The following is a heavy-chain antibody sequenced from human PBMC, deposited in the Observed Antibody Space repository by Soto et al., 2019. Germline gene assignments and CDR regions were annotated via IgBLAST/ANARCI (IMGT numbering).Heavy chain of an antibody. CDR1: GGTFSSYA. Sequence: QVQLVQSGAEVKKPGSSVKVSCKASGGTFSSYAISWVRQAPGQGLEWMGGIIPIFGTANYAQKXXXRXXXXXXXXXXXXXXXXXXXXXXXXXXXXXXXXXXXXXXXXXXXXXXXXDYWGQGTLVTVSS. J-gene: IGHJ4*02. CDR3: XXXXXXXXXXXXXXXXXXXDY. V-gene: IGHV1-69*05. CDR2: IIPIFGTA.